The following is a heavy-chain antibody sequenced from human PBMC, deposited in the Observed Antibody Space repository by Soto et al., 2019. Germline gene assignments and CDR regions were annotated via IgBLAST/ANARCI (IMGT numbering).Heavy chain of an antibody. Sequence: QEELQESGPGLVQPSQTLSLTCSVSGDPVSSGSYYWTWVRQHPVKGLEWIGYIYHTRSTYYNPYLQSRLIMSIDTSKNQFSLHLYSVTAADTAVYFCAAKLGTTHYFDFWGQGSLVAVSS. J-gene: IGHJ4*02. V-gene: IGHV4-31*03. CDR3: AAKLGTTHYFDF. CDR2: IYHTRST. D-gene: IGHD7-27*01. CDR1: GDPVSSGSYY.